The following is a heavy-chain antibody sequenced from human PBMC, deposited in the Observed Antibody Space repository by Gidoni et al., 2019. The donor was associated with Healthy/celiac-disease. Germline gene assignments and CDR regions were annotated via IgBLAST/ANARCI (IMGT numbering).Heavy chain of an antibody. Sequence: QVQLVESGGGVVQPGRSLRLSCAASGFTFSSYGMHWVRQAPGKGLGWVAVIWYDGSNKYYADSVKGRFTISRDNSKNTLYLQMNSLRAEDTAVYYCARDTAMVTYYYYGMDVWGQGTTVTVSS. CDR1: GFTFSSYG. J-gene: IGHJ6*02. CDR3: ARDTAMVTYYYYGMDV. D-gene: IGHD5-18*01. CDR2: IWYDGSNK. V-gene: IGHV3-33*01.